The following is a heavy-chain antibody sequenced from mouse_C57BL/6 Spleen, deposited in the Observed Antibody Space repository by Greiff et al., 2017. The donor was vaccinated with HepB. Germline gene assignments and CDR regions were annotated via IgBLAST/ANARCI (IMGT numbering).Heavy chain of an antibody. V-gene: IGHV3-6*01. Sequence: EVKLVESGPGLVKPSQSLSLTCSVTGYSITSGYYWNWIRQFPGNKLEWMGYISYDGSNNYNPSLKNRISITRDTSKNQFFLKLNSVTTEDTATYYCARAGIYYDYDDWFAYWGQGTLVTVSA. CDR2: ISYDGSN. J-gene: IGHJ3*01. D-gene: IGHD2-4*01. CDR3: ARAGIYYDYDDWFAY. CDR1: GYSITSGYY.